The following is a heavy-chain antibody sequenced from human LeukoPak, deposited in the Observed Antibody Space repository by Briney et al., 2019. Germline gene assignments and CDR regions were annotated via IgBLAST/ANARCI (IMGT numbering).Heavy chain of an antibody. J-gene: IGHJ4*02. CDR3: AKDRSYSGYEPLDY. D-gene: IGHD1-26*01. CDR1: GFTFSSYA. Sequence: GGSLRLSCAASGFTFSSYAMSWVRQAPGKGLEWVSAISGSASSTYYADSLKGRFTISRDNAKNSLYLQMNSLRAEDTAVYYCAKDRSYSGYEPLDYWGQGTLVTVSS. V-gene: IGHV3-23*01. CDR2: ISGSASST.